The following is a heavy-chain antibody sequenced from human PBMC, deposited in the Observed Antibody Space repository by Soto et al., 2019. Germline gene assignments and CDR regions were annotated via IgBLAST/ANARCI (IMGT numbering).Heavy chain of an antibody. J-gene: IGHJ4*02. CDR1: GGSISSGDHY. V-gene: IGHV4-30-4*01. CDR2: IYYSGST. D-gene: IGHD2-21*02. Sequence: QAQLQESGPGLVKPSQTLSLTCTVSGGSISSGDHYWSWIRQPPGKGLEWIGYIYYSGSTVYNPSLKSRVTRSVDTSKNQFSLEVSSLTAADTAVYYCVRYLAGCVGDCYYYFDYWGQATLVTVSS. CDR3: VRYLAGCVGDCYYYFDY.